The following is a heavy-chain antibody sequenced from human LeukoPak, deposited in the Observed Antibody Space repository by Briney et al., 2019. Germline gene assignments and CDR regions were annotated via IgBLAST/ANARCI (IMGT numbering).Heavy chain of an antibody. V-gene: IGHV3-23*01. D-gene: IGHD3-22*01. J-gene: IGHJ4*02. Sequence: GGSLRLSCAASGLTFSSYAMSWVRQAPGKGLEWVSAISGSGGSTYYADSVKGRFTISRDNSKNTLYLQMNSLRAEDTAAYYCAKAFGGDYYDSSGYHPFDYWGQGTLVTVSS. CDR2: ISGSGGST. CDR3: AKAFGGDYYDSSGYHPFDY. CDR1: GLTFSSYA.